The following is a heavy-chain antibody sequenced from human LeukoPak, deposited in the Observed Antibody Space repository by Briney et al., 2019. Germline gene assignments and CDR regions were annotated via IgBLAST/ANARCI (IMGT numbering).Heavy chain of an antibody. CDR2: ISAYNGNT. V-gene: IGHV1-18*01. CDR1: GFTFTSYG. Sequence: GASVKVSCKASGFTFTSYGFSWVRQAPGQGLEWMGWISAYNGNTKFAQKIQGRVTFTTDASTSTAYMELRSLRPDDTAVYYCARDPLTDHLPVPDAFDFWGQGTMVTVSS. CDR3: ARDPLTDHLPVPDAFDF. J-gene: IGHJ3*01. D-gene: IGHD2-2*01.